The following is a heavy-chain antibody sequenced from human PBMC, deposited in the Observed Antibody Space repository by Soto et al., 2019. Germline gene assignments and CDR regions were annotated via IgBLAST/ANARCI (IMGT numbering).Heavy chain of an antibody. Sequence: PGGSVRLSCAASGFTFSSYGMHWVRQAPGKGLEWVAVISYDGSNKYYADSVKGRFTISRDNSKNTLYLQMNSLRAEDTAVYYCAVLPPTLQRDSSGDYDDAFDIWGQGTMVTVSS. CDR3: AVLPPTLQRDSSGDYDDAFDI. J-gene: IGHJ3*02. CDR1: GFTFSSYG. V-gene: IGHV3-30*03. D-gene: IGHD3-22*01. CDR2: ISYDGSNK.